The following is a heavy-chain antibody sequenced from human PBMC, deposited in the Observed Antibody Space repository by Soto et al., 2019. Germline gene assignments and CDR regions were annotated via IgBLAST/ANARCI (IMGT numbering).Heavy chain of an antibody. CDR3: AKFNYYGSGFDY. J-gene: IGHJ4*02. V-gene: IGHV3-23*01. Sequence: ESGGGLVQPGGSLRLSCAASGFTFSSYAMSWDRQAPGKGLEWVSAISGSGGSTYYADSVKGRFTISRDNSKNTLYLQMNSLRAEDTAVYYCAKFNYYGSGFDYWGQGTLVTVSS. CDR2: ISGSGGST. D-gene: IGHD3-10*01. CDR1: GFTFSSYA.